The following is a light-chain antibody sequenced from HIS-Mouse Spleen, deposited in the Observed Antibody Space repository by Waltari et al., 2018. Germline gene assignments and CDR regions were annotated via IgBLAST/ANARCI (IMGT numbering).Light chain of an antibody. J-gene: IGLJ2*01. CDR2: RNN. V-gene: IGLV1-47*01. Sequence: QSVLTQPPSASGTPGQRVTISCSGSSSNIGSNYVYWYQQLPGTAPKPLIYRNNRRPSGVHDRFSGSKSGTSASLAISGLRSEDEADYYCAAWDDSLSGVVFGGGTKLTVL. CDR1: SSNIGSNY. CDR3: AAWDDSLSGVV.